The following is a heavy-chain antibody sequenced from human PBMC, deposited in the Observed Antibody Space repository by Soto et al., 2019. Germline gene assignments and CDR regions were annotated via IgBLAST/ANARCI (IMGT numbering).Heavy chain of an antibody. D-gene: IGHD5-12*01. V-gene: IGHV1-2*04. CDR3: ARESGGATATLDYYYFYMDV. CDR1: GDSYNDYY. Sequence: ASVKVSCKSSGDSYNDYYLHWVRQAPGQGLEWMGWINPNSGVTKYAQKFQGWVTMTRDTSIRTVYMELSRLRSDDTAVYYCARESGGATATLDYYYFYMDVWGKGTTVTVSS. J-gene: IGHJ6*03. CDR2: INPNSGVT.